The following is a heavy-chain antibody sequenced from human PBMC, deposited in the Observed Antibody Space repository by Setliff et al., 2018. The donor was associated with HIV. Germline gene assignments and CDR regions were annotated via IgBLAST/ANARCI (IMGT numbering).Heavy chain of an antibody. V-gene: IGHV4-38-2*01. D-gene: IGHD3-22*01. CDR1: DYSISSGYY. CDR3: ARGSYHDSSPLANDY. Sequence: PSETLSLTCAVSDYSISSGYYWGWIRQPPGKGLEWIGSIYHSGSTYYNPSLKSRVTISVDTSKNQFSLKLSSVTAADTAVYYCARGSYHDSSPLANDYWDRGKMVTVSS. CDR2: IYHSGST. J-gene: IGHJ4*02.